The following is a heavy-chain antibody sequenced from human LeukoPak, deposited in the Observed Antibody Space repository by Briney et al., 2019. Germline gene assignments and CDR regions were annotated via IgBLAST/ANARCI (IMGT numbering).Heavy chain of an antibody. J-gene: IGHJ4*02. D-gene: IGHD3-3*01. CDR2: IIPIFGTA. V-gene: IGHV1-69*13. CDR3: ATRSPAFGVVIIDGGDYFDY. CDR1: GYTLTELS. Sequence: SVKVSCKVSGYTLTELSMHWVRQAPGQGLEWMGGIIPIFGTANYAQKFQGRVTITADESTSTAYMELSSLRSEDTAVYYCATRSPAFGVVIIDGGDYFDYWGQGTLVTVSS.